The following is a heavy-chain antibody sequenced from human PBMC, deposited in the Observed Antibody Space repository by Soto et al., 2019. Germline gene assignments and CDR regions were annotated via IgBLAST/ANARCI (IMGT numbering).Heavy chain of an antibody. CDR2: INPNSGGT. J-gene: IGHJ4*02. V-gene: IGHV1-2*02. D-gene: IGHD3-10*01. Sequence: QVQLVQSGAEVKKPGASVKVSCKASGYTFTGYYMHWVRQAPGQGLEWMGWINPNSGGTNYAQKFQGRVNMTRDTSISTAYMELSRLRSDDTAVYYCARVGVNYYGSGSYYNDPLGYWGQGTLVTVSS. CDR1: GYTFTGYY. CDR3: ARVGVNYYGSGSYYNDPLGY.